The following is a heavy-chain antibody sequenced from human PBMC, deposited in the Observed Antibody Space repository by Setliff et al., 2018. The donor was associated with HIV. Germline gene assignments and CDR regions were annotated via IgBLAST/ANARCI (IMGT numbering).Heavy chain of an antibody. Sequence: SETLSLTCTVSGGSISSYYWSWIRQPPGKGLERIGYIYYSGSTNYSPSLKSRVTISVDTSKNQFSLKLSSVTAADTAVYYCASLLGYCSGGSCYSGWFDPWGQGTLVTVSS. CDR3: ASLLGYCSGGSCYSGWFDP. CDR1: GGSISSYY. D-gene: IGHD2-15*01. CDR2: IYYSGST. J-gene: IGHJ5*02. V-gene: IGHV4-59*01.